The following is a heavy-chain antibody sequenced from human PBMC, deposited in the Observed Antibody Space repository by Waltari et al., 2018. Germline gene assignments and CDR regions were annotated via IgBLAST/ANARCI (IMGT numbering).Heavy chain of an antibody. CDR3: AKDLTGWGAFDI. Sequence: EVPLLESGGGLVQPGGSLRLSWIDSGLHVGNYDMNWVRQVPGRGLEWVSRLSGSAALTDYADSVKGRFIISRENSKNTLFLQMNSLRAEDTAIYYCAKDLTGWGAFDIWGQGTMVTVSS. V-gene: IGHV3-23*01. CDR1: GLHVGNYD. CDR2: LSGSAALT. D-gene: IGHD1-20*01. J-gene: IGHJ3*02.